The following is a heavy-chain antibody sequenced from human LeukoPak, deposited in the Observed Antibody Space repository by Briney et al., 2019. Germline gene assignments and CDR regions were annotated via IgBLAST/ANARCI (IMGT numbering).Heavy chain of an antibody. D-gene: IGHD3-22*01. CDR1: GDSINNL. CDR2: MYLSGTT. Sequence: PSETLSLTCTVFGDSINNLWSWVRQPPGKGLEWIGEMYLSGTTHSNPSVKSRVTISIDKSKNQFFLNLSSVTAADTAVYYCAGLVGRYSSGLYYYYFDYWGQGTLVTVSS. CDR3: AGLVGRYSSGLYYYYFDY. J-gene: IGHJ4*02. V-gene: IGHV4-4*02.